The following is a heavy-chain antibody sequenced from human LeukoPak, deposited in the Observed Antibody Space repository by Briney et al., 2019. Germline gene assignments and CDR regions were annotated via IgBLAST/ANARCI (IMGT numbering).Heavy chain of an antibody. Sequence: GGSLRLSCAASGFTFSSYGMHWVRQAPGKGLEWVAVIWYDGSNKYYADSVKGRFTISRDNSKNTLYLQMNSLRAEDTAVYYCARDSGYYGSESYRLDYGMDVWGQGTTVTVSS. CDR2: IWYDGSNK. CDR1: GFTFSSYG. D-gene: IGHD3-10*01. J-gene: IGHJ6*02. CDR3: ARDSGYYGSESYRLDYGMDV. V-gene: IGHV3-33*01.